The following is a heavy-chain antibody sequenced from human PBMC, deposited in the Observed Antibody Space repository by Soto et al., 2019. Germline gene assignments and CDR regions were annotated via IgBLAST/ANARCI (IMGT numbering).Heavy chain of an antibody. CDR2: IYYSGST. D-gene: IGHD2-2*01. Sequence: PSETLSLTCTVSGGSVSSGSYYWSWIRQPPGKGLEWIGYIYYSGSTNYNPSLKSRVTTSVDTSKNQFSLKLSSVTAADTAVYYCARGTSYQLLPHPYFDYWGQGTLVTVSS. CDR3: ARGTSYQLLPHPYFDY. V-gene: IGHV4-61*01. J-gene: IGHJ4*02. CDR1: GGSVSSGSYY.